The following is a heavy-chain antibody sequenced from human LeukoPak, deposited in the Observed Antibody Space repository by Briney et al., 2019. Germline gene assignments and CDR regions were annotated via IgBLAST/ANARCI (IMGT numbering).Heavy chain of an antibody. Sequence: SETLSLTCAVYGGSFSGYYWSWIRQSPGTGLEWIGEINHGGSTNYNPSLMSRVSISANSSSNHFSLRLSSVTAADTAVYYCARGWYNYGSKTDSWGQGTLVTVSS. J-gene: IGHJ5*01. D-gene: IGHD3-10*01. V-gene: IGHV4-34*01. CDR2: INHGGST. CDR3: ARGWYNYGSKTDS. CDR1: GGSFSGYY.